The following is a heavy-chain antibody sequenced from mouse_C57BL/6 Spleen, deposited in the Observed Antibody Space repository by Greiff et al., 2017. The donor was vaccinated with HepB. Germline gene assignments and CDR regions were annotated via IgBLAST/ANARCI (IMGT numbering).Heavy chain of an antibody. Sequence: VQLQQSGPELVKPGASVKISCKASGYTFTDYYMNWVKQSHGKSLEWIGDINPNNGGTSYNQKFKGKATLTVDKSSSTAYMELRSLTSEDSAVYYCARDDYDEGTAYWGQGTLVTVSA. J-gene: IGHJ3*01. D-gene: IGHD2-4*01. V-gene: IGHV1-26*01. CDR2: INPNNGGT. CDR3: ARDDYDEGTAY. CDR1: GYTFTDYY.